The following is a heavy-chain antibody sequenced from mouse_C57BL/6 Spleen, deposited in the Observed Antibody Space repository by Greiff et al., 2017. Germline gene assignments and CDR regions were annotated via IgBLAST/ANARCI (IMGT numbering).Heavy chain of an antibody. CDR3: ARASSGYCAMDY. CDR2: IDPSDSYT. CDR1: GYTFTSYW. J-gene: IGHJ4*01. D-gene: IGHD3-2*02. Sequence: VQLQQPGAELVMPGASVKLSCKASGYTFTSYWMHWVKQRPGQGLEWIGEIDPSDSYTNYNQKFKGKSTLTVDKSSSTAYMQLSSLTSEDSAVYYCARASSGYCAMDYWGQGTSVTVSS. V-gene: IGHV1-69*01.